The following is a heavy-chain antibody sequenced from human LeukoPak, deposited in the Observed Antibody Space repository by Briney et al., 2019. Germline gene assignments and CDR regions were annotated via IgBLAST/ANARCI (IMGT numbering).Heavy chain of an antibody. CDR2: IKQDGSEK. CDR1: GFTFSSYW. V-gene: IGHV3-7*01. CDR3: ARDSYDSSGFYYGLEGRDY. D-gene: IGHD3-22*01. J-gene: IGHJ4*02. Sequence: GGSLRLSCAASGFTFSSYWMSWVRQAPGKGLEWMANIKQDGSEKYYVDSVKGRFTISRDNAKSSLYLQMNSLRADDTAVYYCARDSYDSSGFYYGLEGRDYWGQGTLVTVSS.